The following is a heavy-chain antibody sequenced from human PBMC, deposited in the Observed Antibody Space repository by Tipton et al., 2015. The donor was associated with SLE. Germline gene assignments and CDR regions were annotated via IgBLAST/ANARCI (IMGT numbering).Heavy chain of an antibody. D-gene: IGHD6-19*01. V-gene: IGHV4-38-2*02. CDR3: ARSGYSSGWYRGRFDI. CDR1: GYSISSGYY. Sequence: TLSLTCTVPGYSISSGYYWGWIRQPPGKGLEWIGSIYHSGSTYYNPSLKSRVTISVDTSKNQFSLKLSSVTAADTAVYYCARSGYSSGWYRGRFDIWGQGTMVTVSS. J-gene: IGHJ3*02. CDR2: IYHSGST.